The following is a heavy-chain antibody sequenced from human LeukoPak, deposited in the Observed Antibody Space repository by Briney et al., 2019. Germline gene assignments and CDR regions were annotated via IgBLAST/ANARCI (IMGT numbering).Heavy chain of an antibody. J-gene: IGHJ4*02. Sequence: GGSLRLSCAASGFTFSSYGMHWVRQAPGKGLEWVAFIRYDGSNKYYADSVKGRFTISGDNSKNTLYLQMNSLRAEDTAVYYCAKEGRPKSGGGYYDYWGQGTRVTVSS. V-gene: IGHV3-30*02. CDR3: AKEGRPKSGGGYYDY. D-gene: IGHD3-22*01. CDR1: GFTFSSYG. CDR2: IRYDGSNK.